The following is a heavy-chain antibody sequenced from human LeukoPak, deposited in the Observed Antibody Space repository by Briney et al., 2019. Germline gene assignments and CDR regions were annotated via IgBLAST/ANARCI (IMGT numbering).Heavy chain of an antibody. Sequence: GGSLRLSCAASGFTFSSNAVSWVRQAPGKGLEWVSAIDGSGADTYYADSVKGRFTISRDNSKNTLYLQMNSLRAEDTAVYYCAKNWRYFDYWGQGTLVTVSS. J-gene: IGHJ4*02. CDR1: GFTFSSNA. CDR3: AKNWRYFDY. V-gene: IGHV3-23*01. CDR2: IDGSGADT.